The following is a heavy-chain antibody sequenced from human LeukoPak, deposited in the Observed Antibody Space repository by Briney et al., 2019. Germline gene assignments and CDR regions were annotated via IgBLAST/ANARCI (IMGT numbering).Heavy chain of an antibody. CDR2: ISSNGGST. CDR1: GFTFSSYA. Sequence: GGSLRLSCSASGFTFSSYAMHWVRQAPGKGLEYVSAISSNGGSTYYADSVKGRFTISRDNSKNTLYLQMNSLRAEDTAVYYCASNRVGGWSNDAFDIWGQGTMVTVSS. V-gene: IGHV3-64*04. J-gene: IGHJ3*02. CDR3: ASNRVGGWSNDAFDI. D-gene: IGHD1-14*01.